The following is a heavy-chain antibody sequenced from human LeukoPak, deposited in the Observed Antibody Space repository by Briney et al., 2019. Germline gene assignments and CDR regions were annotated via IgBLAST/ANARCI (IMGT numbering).Heavy chain of an antibody. Sequence: GGSLRLSCAASGFTFSSYSMNWVRQAPGKGLEWVSYISRSSSTIYYADSVKGRFTISRDNAKNSLYLQMNSLRAEDTAVYYCARGGFKATMRLFDYWGQGTLVTVSS. V-gene: IGHV3-48*01. CDR2: ISRSSSTI. CDR3: ARGGFKATMRLFDY. D-gene: IGHD5-12*01. CDR1: GFTFSSYS. J-gene: IGHJ4*02.